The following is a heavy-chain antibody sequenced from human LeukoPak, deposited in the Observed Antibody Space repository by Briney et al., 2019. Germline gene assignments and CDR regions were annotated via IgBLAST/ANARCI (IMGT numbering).Heavy chain of an antibody. Sequence: GESLKISCKASGYNFTTYWIAWVRQMPGKGLECMGIIYPDDSDTRYSPSFQGQVSISADKSINTAYLQWNSLKAPGTAMYYCARRPAGAAGLFFDYWGQGALVTVSS. V-gene: IGHV5-51*01. CDR1: GYNFTTYW. D-gene: IGHD6-19*01. CDR3: ARRPAGAAGLFFDY. CDR2: IYPDDSDT. J-gene: IGHJ4*02.